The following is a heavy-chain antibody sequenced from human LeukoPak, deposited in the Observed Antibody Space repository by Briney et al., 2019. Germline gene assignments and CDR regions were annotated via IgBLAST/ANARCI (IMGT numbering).Heavy chain of an antibody. J-gene: IGHJ3*02. CDR1: GYSISSGYY. CDR2: IYHSGST. Sequence: SETLSLTCAMSGYSISSGYYWGWVRQPPGKGLEWIGIIYHSGSTDFNPSLKSRVTLSVDTYKIHLSLKVSSVTAADTAVYYCARLGARNAFDIWGQGTVVTVSS. V-gene: IGHV4-38-2*01. CDR3: ARLGARNAFDI.